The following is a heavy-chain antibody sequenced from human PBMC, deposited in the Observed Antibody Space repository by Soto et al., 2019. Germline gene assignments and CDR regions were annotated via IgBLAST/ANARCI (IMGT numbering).Heavy chain of an antibody. CDR3: TTVVAY. J-gene: IGHJ4*02. CDR2: IDGVGTGT. Sequence: EVQLVQSGGGSVQPGGSLRLSCAASGFTFTNYWMHWVRQVPGKGLVWVSRIDGVGTGTSYSDSVRGRFTISRDNAENMLYMQMHSRRAEDTAVYYCTTVVAYWGQGTLVTVSS. V-gene: IGHV3-74*01. D-gene: IGHD2-15*01. CDR1: GFTFTNYW.